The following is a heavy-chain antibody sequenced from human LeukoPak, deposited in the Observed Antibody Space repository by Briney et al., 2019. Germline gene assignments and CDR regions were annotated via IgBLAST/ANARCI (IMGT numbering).Heavy chain of an antibody. D-gene: IGHD3-10*01. CDR1: GGSISSSSYY. Sequence: SETLSLTCTVSGGSISSSSYYWGWIRQPPGKGLEWIGSIYYSGSTYYNPSLKSRVTISVDTSKNQFSLKLSSVTAADTAVYYCAREGSDYYGSGSYYRSYYYYMDVWGKGTTVTISS. V-gene: IGHV4-39*07. CDR2: IYYSGST. J-gene: IGHJ6*03. CDR3: AREGSDYYGSGSYYRSYYYYMDV.